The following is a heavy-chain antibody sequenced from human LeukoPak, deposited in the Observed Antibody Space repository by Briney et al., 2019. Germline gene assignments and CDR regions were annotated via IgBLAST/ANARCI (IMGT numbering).Heavy chain of an antibody. V-gene: IGHV1-69*04. CDR1: GGTFSSYA. Sequence: SVKVSCKASGGTFSSYAISWVRQAPGQGLEWMGRIIPILGIANYAQKFQGRVTITADKSTSTAYMELSSLRSEDTAVYYCARDLTRDEYYYYGMDVWGQGTTVTVPS. J-gene: IGHJ6*02. CDR2: IIPILGIA. CDR3: ARDLTRDEYYYYGMDV.